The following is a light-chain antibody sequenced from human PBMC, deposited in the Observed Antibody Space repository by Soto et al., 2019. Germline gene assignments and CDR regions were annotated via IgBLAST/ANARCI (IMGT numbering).Light chain of an antibody. CDR1: QGISNF. Sequence: DIQLTQSPSFLSASVGDRVTITCRASQGISNFLAWYQQKPGKAPKLLIFAASSLQSGVPSRFSGSGSGTEFTPNITSLQPEDFATYCCQQFHSYPRTFGQGTKVEIK. V-gene: IGKV1-9*01. J-gene: IGKJ1*01. CDR2: AAS. CDR3: QQFHSYPRT.